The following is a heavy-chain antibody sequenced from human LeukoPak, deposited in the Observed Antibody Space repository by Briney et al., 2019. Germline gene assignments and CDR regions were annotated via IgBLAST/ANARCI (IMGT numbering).Heavy chain of an antibody. D-gene: IGHD6-13*01. CDR1: GYTFTGYY. CDR2: INPNSGGT. V-gene: IGHV1-2*02. CDR3: ARTGGGIAADFDY. Sequence: ASVKVSCKASGYTFTGYYMHWVRQAPGQGLEWMGWINPNSGGTNYAQKFQGRVTMTREPSISTAYMELSRLRSADTAVYYCARTGGGIAADFDYWGQGTLVTVSS. J-gene: IGHJ4*02.